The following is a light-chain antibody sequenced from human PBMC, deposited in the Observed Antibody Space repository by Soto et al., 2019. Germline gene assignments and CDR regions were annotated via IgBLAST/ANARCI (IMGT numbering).Light chain of an antibody. V-gene: IGKV3-15*01. CDR3: QQYNDWPRT. CDR2: GAS. J-gene: IGKJ1*01. Sequence: ERVMNQSPATLYVSQGDRITICCRASEGVGSSLAWYQQKTGQAPRVLIYGASTTAPGIPARFSGSGSGTEFTLTISSLQSEDSAVYHCQQYNDWPRTFGQGTRWIS. CDR1: EGVGSS.